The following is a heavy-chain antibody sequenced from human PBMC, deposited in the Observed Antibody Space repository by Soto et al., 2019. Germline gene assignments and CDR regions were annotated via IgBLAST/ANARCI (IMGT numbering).Heavy chain of an antibody. D-gene: IGHD2-15*01. V-gene: IGHV4-34*01. Sequence: SETLSLTCAVYGGSFSGYYWSWIRQPPGKGLEWIGEINYSGSTNYNPSLKSRVTISVDTSKNQFSLKLSSVTAADTAVYYCARDWRYCSGGNCGFDSWGQGALVTVSS. J-gene: IGHJ4*02. CDR1: GGSFSGYY. CDR3: ARDWRYCSGGNCGFDS. CDR2: INYSGST.